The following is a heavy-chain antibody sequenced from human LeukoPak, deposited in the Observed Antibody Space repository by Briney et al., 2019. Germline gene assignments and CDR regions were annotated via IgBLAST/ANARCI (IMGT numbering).Heavy chain of an antibody. V-gene: IGHV1-2*06. D-gene: IGHD3-22*01. J-gene: IGHJ4*02. Sequence: ASVKVSCKASGYTFTGYYMHWVRQAPGQGLEWMGRINPNSGGTNYAQKFQGRVTMTRDTSISTAYMELSRLRSDDTAVYYCAREGSYDSSGYCFDYWGQGTLVTVSS. CDR3: AREGSYDSSGYCFDY. CDR1: GYTFTGYY. CDR2: INPNSGGT.